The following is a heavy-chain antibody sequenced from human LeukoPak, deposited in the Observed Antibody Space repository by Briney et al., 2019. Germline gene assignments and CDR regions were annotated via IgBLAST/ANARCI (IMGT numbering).Heavy chain of an antibody. CDR1: GYTFTSYG. Sequence: ASVKVSCKASGYTFTSYGISWVRQAPGQRLEWMGWISAYNGNTNYAQKLQGRVTMTTDTSTSTAYMELRSLRSDDTAVYYCARARIAAAGNWFDPWGQGTLVTVSS. CDR3: ARARIAAAGNWFDP. J-gene: IGHJ5*02. CDR2: ISAYNGNT. D-gene: IGHD6-13*01. V-gene: IGHV1-18*01.